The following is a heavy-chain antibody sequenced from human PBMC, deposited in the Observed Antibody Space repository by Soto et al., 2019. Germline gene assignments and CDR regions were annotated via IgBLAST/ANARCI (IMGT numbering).Heavy chain of an antibody. V-gene: IGHV3-73*01. Sequence: GGSLRLSCAASGFTFSGSAMHWVRQASGKGLEWVGRIRSKANSYATAYAASVKGRFTISRDDSKNTAYLQMNSLKTEDTAVYYCTRQQLAIEFDPWGQGTLVTVSS. J-gene: IGHJ5*02. CDR3: TRQQLAIEFDP. CDR2: IRSKANSYAT. CDR1: GFTFSGSA. D-gene: IGHD6-6*01.